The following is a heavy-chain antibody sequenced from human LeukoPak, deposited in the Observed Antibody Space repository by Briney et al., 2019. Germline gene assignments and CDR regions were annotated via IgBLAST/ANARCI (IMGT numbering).Heavy chain of an antibody. CDR3: VKEVVVVGLPLDF. Sequence: GGSLRPSCAASGFTFCIYSMRWVRQAPGKGLEWVSDMNVDSCDTLYVDSVKGRFTISRDNAKNTVYLKMNSLRAEDTAVYLCVKEVVVVGLPLDFWGQGTLVTVSS. D-gene: IGHD2-15*01. J-gene: IGHJ4*02. V-gene: IGHV3-7*04. CDR2: MNVDSCDT. CDR1: GFTFCIYS.